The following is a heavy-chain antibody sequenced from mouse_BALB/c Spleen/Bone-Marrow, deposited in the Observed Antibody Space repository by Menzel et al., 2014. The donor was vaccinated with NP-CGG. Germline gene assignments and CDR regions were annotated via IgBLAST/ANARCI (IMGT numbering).Heavy chain of an antibody. D-gene: IGHD1-2*01. J-gene: IGHJ3*01. CDR2: INPDSSTI. CDR1: GFGFSTYW. CDR3: ARLHYYGYEAY. Sequence: EVQLQQSGGGLVQPGGSLKLSCAASGFGFSTYWMSWVRQAPGKGLEWIGEINPDSSTINYTPSLKDKFIISRDNAKNTLYLQMSKVRSEDTALYYCARLHYYGYEAYWGQGTLVTVSA. V-gene: IGHV4-1*02.